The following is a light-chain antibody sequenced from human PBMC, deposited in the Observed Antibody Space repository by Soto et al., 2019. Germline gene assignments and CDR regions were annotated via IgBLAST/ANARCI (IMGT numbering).Light chain of an antibody. CDR1: QSISDW. CDR2: DAS. Sequence: DIQMTQSPSTLSASVGDRVTITCRASQSISDWVAWYQQKPGEAPKLLIFDASSLKSGVPSRFSGSGSGTEFTLTISSLQSDDFGTYYCQQYDSYSWTFGQGTKVDIK. V-gene: IGKV1-5*01. J-gene: IGKJ1*01. CDR3: QQYDSYSWT.